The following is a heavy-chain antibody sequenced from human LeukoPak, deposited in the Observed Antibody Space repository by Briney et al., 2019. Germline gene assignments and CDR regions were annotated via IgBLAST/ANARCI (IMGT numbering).Heavy chain of an antibody. CDR1: GGSFSGYY. V-gene: IGHV4-34*01. CDR2: INHSGST. D-gene: IGHD2-2*01. J-gene: IGHJ4*02. CDR3: ARGRGYCSSTCCYYFDY. Sequence: SETLSLTCAVYGGSFSGYYWSWIRQPPGKGLEWIGEINHSGSTNYNPSLKSRVTISVDTSKNQFSLKLSSVTAADTAVYYCARGRGYCSSTCCYYFDYWGQGTLVTVSS.